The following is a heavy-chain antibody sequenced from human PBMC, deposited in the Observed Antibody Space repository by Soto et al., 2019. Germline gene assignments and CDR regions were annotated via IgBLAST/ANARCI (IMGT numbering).Heavy chain of an antibody. CDR2: INHSGST. V-gene: IGHV4-34*01. J-gene: IGHJ5*02. Sequence: QVQLQQWGAGLLKPSETLSLTCAVYGGSFSGYYWSWIRQPPGKGLEWIGEINHSGSTNYNPSLKSRVTISVDTSKNQFSLKLSSVTAADTAVYYCARKSYHIGTGTSQFDPWGQGTLVTVSS. CDR3: ARKSYHIGTGTSQFDP. D-gene: IGHD1-1*01. CDR1: GGSFSGYY.